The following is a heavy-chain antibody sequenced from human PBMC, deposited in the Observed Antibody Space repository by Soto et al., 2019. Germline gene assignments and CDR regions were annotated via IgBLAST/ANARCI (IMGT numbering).Heavy chain of an antibody. V-gene: IGHV4-30-4*01. Sequence: PSETLSLTCTVSGGSISSGDYYWSWIRQPPGKGLEWIGYIYYSGSTYYNPSLKSRVTISVDTSKNQFSLKLSSVTAADTAVYYCARERITHYDFWSGPSHYGMDVWGQGTTVTAP. CDR1: GGSISSGDYY. CDR2: IYYSGST. J-gene: IGHJ6*02. CDR3: ARERITHYDFWSGPSHYGMDV. D-gene: IGHD3-3*01.